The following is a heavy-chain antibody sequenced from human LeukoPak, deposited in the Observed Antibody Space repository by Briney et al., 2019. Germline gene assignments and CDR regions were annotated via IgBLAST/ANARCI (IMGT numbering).Heavy chain of an antibody. D-gene: IGHD3-10*01. CDR2: INHSGST. J-gene: IGHJ5*02. V-gene: IGHV4-34*01. CDR3: ARRGIWFGSKNWFDP. Sequence: PSETLSLTCAVYGGSFSGYYWSWIRQPPGKGLEWIGEINHSGSTNYNPSLKSRVTISVDTSKNQFSLKPSSVTAADTAVYYCARRGIWFGSKNWFDPWGQGTLVTVSS. CDR1: GGSFSGYY.